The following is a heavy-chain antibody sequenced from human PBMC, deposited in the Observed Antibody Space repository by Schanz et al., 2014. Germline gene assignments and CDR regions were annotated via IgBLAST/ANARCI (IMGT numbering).Heavy chain of an antibody. CDR1: GFTFSSHS. J-gene: IGHJ4*02. D-gene: IGHD4-17*01. Sequence: EVQLVESGGGLIQPGGSLRLSCVASGFTFSSHSMNWVRQAPGQGLEWVANIKEDGSKKYYVDSVRGRFTISRDNAKNTLYLQMNSLRAEDTAVYYCVRDTDYHFDYWGQGTLVTVSS. CDR2: IKEDGSKK. CDR3: VRDTDYHFDY. V-gene: IGHV3-7*01.